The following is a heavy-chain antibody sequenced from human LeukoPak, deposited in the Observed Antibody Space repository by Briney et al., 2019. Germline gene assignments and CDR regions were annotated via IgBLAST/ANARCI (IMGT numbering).Heavy chain of an antibody. J-gene: IGHJ4*02. V-gene: IGHV3-30-3*01. Sequence: GGSLRLSCAASGFTFSSYPMHWVRQAPGKGLEWVALISFDGSNKYYADSVKGRFTISRDNSKNTLYLQMNSLRAEDTAVYYCAREARGSSWYDFDYWGQGTLVTVPS. CDR3: AREARGSSWYDFDY. D-gene: IGHD6-13*01. CDR2: ISFDGSNK. CDR1: GFTFSSYP.